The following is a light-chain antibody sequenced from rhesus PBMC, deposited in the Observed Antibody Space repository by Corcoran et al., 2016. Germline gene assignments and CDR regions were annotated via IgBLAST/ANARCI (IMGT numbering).Light chain of an antibody. CDR3: CSYGGSYTYI. CDR1: SSDIGGYNY. V-gene: IGLV2-32*01. CDR2: EVS. Sequence: QAALTQPRSVSGSPGQSVTISCTGTSSDIGGYNYVSWYQQHPGTAPKLMIYEVSKRPSGVSDRFSGSKSGNTASLTISGLQAEDEADYYCCSYGGSYTYIFGAGTRLTVL. J-gene: IGLJ1*01.